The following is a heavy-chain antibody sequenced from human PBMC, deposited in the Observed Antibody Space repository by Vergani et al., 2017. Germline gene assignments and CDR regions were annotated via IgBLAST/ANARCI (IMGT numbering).Heavy chain of an antibody. CDR1: GFTFSSYW. V-gene: IGHV3-23*04. CDR2: ISGSSSYI. J-gene: IGHJ4*02. Sequence: EVQLVESGGGLVQPGGSLRLSCAASGFTFSSYWMSWVRQAPGKGLEWVSAISGSSSYIYYADSVKGRFTLSRDNSKNTLYLQMNSLRAEDTAVYYCAKDSYYYDSSGQSWGEYYFDYWGQGTLVTVSS. CDR3: AKDSYYYDSSGQSWGEYYFDY. D-gene: IGHD3-22*01.